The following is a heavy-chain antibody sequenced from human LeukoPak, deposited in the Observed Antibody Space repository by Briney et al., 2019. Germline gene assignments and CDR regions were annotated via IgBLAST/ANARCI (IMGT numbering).Heavy chain of an antibody. J-gene: IGHJ4*02. CDR1: GFTFSSYA. CDR2: ISDDGRKN. Sequence: WGSLRLSCVASGFTFSSYAMHWVRQAPGKGLEWVAVISDDGRKNYYADSVKGRFTISRDNSKDTLYLQMNSLRTEDAAVYYCARGGDLSVMGYFFDYWGQGTLVTVSS. D-gene: IGHD3-16*02. CDR3: ARGGDLSVMGYFFDY. V-gene: IGHV3-30*04.